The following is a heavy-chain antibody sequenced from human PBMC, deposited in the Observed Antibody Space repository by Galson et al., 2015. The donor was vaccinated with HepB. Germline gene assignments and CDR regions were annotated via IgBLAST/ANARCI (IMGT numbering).Heavy chain of an antibody. CDR2: ISGSGGST. CDR1: GFTFSSYA. D-gene: IGHD3-3*01. Sequence: SLRLSCAASGFTFSSYAMSWVRQAPGKGLEWVSAISGSGGSTYYADSVKGRFTISRDNSKNTLYLQMNSLRAEDTAVYYCAKDYDFWSGYPNWFDPWGQGTLVTVSS. CDR3: AKDYDFWSGYPNWFDP. V-gene: IGHV3-23*01. J-gene: IGHJ5*02.